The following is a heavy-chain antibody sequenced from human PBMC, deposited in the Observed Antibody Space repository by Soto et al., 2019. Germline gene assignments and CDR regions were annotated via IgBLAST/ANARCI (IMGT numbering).Heavy chain of an antibody. CDR2: ISAYNGNT. Sequence: GASVKVSCKASGYTFTSYGISWVRQAPGQGLEWMGWISAYNGNTNYAQKLQGRVTMTTDTSTSTAYMELRSLRSDDTAVYYCARFGSFGMVVAVIPYYFDYWGQGTLVTVSS. J-gene: IGHJ4*02. V-gene: IGHV1-18*04. CDR1: GYTFTSYG. CDR3: ARFGSFGMVVAVIPYYFDY. D-gene: IGHD2-15*01.